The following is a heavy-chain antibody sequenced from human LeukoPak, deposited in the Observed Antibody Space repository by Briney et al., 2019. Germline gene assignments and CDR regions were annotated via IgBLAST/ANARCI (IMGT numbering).Heavy chain of an antibody. CDR1: GFPFSSFA. V-gene: IGHV3-23*01. Sequence: GGSLGLSCAASGFPFSSFAMSWVRQAPGKGLEWVSGISGSAYSTYYADSVKGRFTISRDNSHNTLYLQMNSLRAEDTAIYYCAKDLGYCSGGSCYNAFDIGCQGTMVTVSS. J-gene: IGHJ3*02. CDR2: ISGSAYST. D-gene: IGHD2-15*01. CDR3: AKDLGYCSGGSCYNAFDI.